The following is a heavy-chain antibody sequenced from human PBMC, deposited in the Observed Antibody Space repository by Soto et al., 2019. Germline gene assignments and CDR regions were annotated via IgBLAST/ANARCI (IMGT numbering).Heavy chain of an antibody. CDR3: GNLKRDYYSYCMDV. CDR1: GFTFSSYA. Sequence: PGGSLRLSCAASGFTFSSYAMSWVRQAPGKGLEWVSAISGSGGSTYYADSVKGRFTISRDNSKNTLYLQMNSLRAEDTAVYYCGNLKRDYYSYCMDVWGQGATVTVSS. J-gene: IGHJ6*02. CDR2: ISGSGGST. V-gene: IGHV3-23*01.